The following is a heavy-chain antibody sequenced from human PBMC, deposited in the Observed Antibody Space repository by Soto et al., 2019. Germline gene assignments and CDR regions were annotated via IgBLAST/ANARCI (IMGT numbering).Heavy chain of an antibody. CDR3: ARRALDGYNL. V-gene: IGHV4-59*12. CDR2: IYNTVST. J-gene: IGHJ4*02. CDR1: GDSIRSYY. Sequence: KTSETLSLTCTVSGDSIRSYYWTWIRQPPGKGLEWIGYIYNTVSTRYNPSLKSRVTISVDTSKTQFSLKLSSVTAADTAVYYCARRALDGYNLWGQGTLVTVYS. D-gene: IGHD5-12*01.